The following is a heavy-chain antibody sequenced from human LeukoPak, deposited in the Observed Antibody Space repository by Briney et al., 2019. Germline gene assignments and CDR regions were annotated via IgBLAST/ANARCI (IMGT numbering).Heavy chain of an antibody. V-gene: IGHV4-59*13. Sequence: SETLSLTCTVSGGPISNYYGSWMRQPLGRGLEWMGYIYYSGSTNYKPSLKSRVTISVDTSKNQFSLKLSPVTAADTAVYYCGRYLKPSALSAFDIWGQGTMVTVSS. J-gene: IGHJ3*02. D-gene: IGHD2-2*01. CDR2: IYYSGST. CDR1: GGPISNYY. CDR3: GRYLKPSALSAFDI.